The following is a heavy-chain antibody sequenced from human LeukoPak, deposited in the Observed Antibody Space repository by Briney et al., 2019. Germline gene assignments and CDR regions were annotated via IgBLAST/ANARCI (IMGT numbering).Heavy chain of an antibody. CDR1: GGSISTYY. D-gene: IGHD7-27*01. CDR3: ARHVSGDDAFDI. Sequence: SETLSLTCTVSGGSISTYYWSWIRQPPGKGLEWIGYIYYSGSTNYNPSLKSRVTISVDTSKNQFSLKLSSVTAADTAVYYCARHVSGDDAFDIWGQGTMVTVSS. CDR2: IYYSGST. J-gene: IGHJ3*02. V-gene: IGHV4-59*08.